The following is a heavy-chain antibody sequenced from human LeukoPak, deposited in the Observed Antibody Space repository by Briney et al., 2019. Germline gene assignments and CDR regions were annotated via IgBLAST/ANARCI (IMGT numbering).Heavy chain of an antibody. V-gene: IGHV4-59*08. CDR2: IYYSGST. D-gene: IGHD1-26*01. CDR3: ARRAYYAADAFDI. J-gene: IGHJ3*02. Sequence: PSETLSLTCTVSGGSISSYYWSWIRQPPGKGLEWIGYIYYSGSTNYNPSLKSRVTVSVDTSKNQFSLKLSSVTAADTAVYYCARRAYYAADAFDIWGQGTMVTVSS. CDR1: GGSISSYY.